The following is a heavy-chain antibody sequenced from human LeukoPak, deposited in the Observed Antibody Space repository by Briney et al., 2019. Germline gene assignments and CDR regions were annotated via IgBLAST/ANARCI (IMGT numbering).Heavy chain of an antibody. CDR2: IYYSGST. CDR3: ARGGDFWSGYYEDY. V-gene: IGHV4-59*01. CDR1: GGSISSYY. D-gene: IGHD3-3*01. Sequence: SENLSLTCTVSGGSISSYYWSWIRQPPGKGLECIGYIYYSGSTNYNPSLKSRVTISVDTSKNQFSLKLSSVTAADTAVYYCARGGDFWSGYYEDYWGQGTLVTVSS. J-gene: IGHJ4*02.